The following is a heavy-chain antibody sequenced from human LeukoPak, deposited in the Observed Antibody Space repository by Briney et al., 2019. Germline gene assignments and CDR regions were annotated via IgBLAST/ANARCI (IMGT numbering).Heavy chain of an antibody. V-gene: IGHV3-33*06. CDR3: AKDAQRGFDYSNSLES. D-gene: IGHD4-11*01. Sequence: GGSLILSCAASGFTYSHYCMHWVRQAPGKGMEWVAVIWSDGTQKYYSDAVKGRLTISRDNSMKTLFLQMNSLRGDDTAVYYCAKDAQRGFDYSNSLESWGQGTLVTVSS. J-gene: IGHJ5*01. CDR1: GFTYSHYC. CDR2: IWSDGTQK.